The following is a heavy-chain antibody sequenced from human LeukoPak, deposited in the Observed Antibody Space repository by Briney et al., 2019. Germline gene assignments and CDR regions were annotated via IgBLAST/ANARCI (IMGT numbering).Heavy chain of an antibody. CDR1: GYTLTELS. CDR3: ATAPIAAAGMFYGMDV. Sequence: GASVKVSCKVSGYTLTELSMHWVRQAPGKGLEWMGDFDPEDGETIYAQKFQGRVTMTEDTSTDTAYMELGSLRSEDTAVYYCATAPIAAAGMFYGMDVWGQGTTVTVSS. V-gene: IGHV1-24*01. CDR2: FDPEDGET. D-gene: IGHD6-13*01. J-gene: IGHJ6*02.